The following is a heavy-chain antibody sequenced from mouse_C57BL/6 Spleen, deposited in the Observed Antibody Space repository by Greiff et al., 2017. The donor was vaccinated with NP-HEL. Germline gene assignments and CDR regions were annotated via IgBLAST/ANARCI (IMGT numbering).Heavy chain of an antibody. CDR2: IDPSDSYT. J-gene: IGHJ2*01. D-gene: IGHD2-3*01. V-gene: IGHV1-69*01. CDR3: ARQDGYYGY. CDR1: GYTFTSYW. Sequence: QVQLQQPGAELVMPGASVKLSCKASGYTFTSYWMHWVKQRPGQGLEWIGEIDPSDSYTNYNQKFKGKSTLTVDKSSSTAYMQLSSLTSEDSAVYYCARQDGYYGYWGQGTTLTVSS.